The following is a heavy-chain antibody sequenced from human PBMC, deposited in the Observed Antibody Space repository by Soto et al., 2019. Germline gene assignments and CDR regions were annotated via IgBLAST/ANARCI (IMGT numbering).Heavy chain of an antibody. CDR3: ARDGYCSGGSCYGNY. Sequence: ASVKVSCKASGYTFTSYAMHWVRQAPGEGLEWMGGINASYGNTKYAQKFQGRVTITADESTSTAYMELSSLRSEDTAVYYCARDGYCSGGSCYGNYWGQGTLVTVSS. D-gene: IGHD2-15*01. J-gene: IGHJ4*02. CDR2: INASYGNT. CDR1: GYTFTSYA. V-gene: IGHV1-3*01.